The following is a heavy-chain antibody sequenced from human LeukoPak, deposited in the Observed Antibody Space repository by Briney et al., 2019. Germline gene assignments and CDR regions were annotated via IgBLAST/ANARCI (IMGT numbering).Heavy chain of an antibody. CDR2: IYSGGST. CDR1: GFTVSSNY. Sequence: GGSLRLSCAASGFTVSSNYMSWGRQARGKGLEGVSVIYSGGSTYYADSVKRRFTISRDHSNNTLYLQMNSLRAEDTAVYYCAAGPSSTKDVWGQGTTLTVSS. J-gene: IGHJ6*02. V-gene: IGHV3-66*01. CDR3: AAGPSSTKDV.